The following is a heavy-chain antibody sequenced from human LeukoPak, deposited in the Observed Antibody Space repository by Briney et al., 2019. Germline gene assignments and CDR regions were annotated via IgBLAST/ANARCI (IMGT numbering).Heavy chain of an antibody. CDR2: ISGSGGST. Sequence: GGTLRLSCAASGFTFSSYAMSWVRQAPGKGLEWVSAISGSGGSTYYADSVKGRFTISRDNSKNTLYLQMNSLRAEDTALYYCAKEERQYCSSTSCYYYYYYYMDVWGKGTTVTVSS. CDR3: AKEERQYCSSTSCYYYYYYYMDV. D-gene: IGHD2-2*01. CDR1: GFTFSSYA. V-gene: IGHV3-23*01. J-gene: IGHJ6*03.